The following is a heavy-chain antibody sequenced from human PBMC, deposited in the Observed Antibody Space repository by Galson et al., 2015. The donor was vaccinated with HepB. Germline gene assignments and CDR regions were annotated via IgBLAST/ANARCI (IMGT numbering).Heavy chain of an antibody. CDR1: GFTFSSYV. J-gene: IGHJ6*02. V-gene: IGHV3-48*04. CDR2: ISSSSSTI. Sequence: SLRLSCAASGFTFSSYVMNWVRQAPGKGLEWVSYISSSSSTIYYADSVKGRFTISRDNAKNSLYLQMNSLRAEDTAVYYCARGHYDFWSDPLEGYYGMDVWGQGTTVTVSS. D-gene: IGHD3-3*01. CDR3: ARGHYDFWSDPLEGYYGMDV.